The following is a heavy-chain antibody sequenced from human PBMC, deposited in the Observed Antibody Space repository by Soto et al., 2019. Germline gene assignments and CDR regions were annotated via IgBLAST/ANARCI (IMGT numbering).Heavy chain of an antibody. Sequence: VGSLRLSCAASGFTFSSYSMNWVRQAPGKGLEWVSSISSSSSYIYYADSVKGRFTISRDNAKNSLYLQMNSLRAEDTAVYYCARDLRKGAFDIWGQGTMVTVSS. CDR3: ARDLRKGAFDI. D-gene: IGHD3-16*01. CDR2: ISSSSSYI. V-gene: IGHV3-21*01. CDR1: GFTFSSYS. J-gene: IGHJ3*02.